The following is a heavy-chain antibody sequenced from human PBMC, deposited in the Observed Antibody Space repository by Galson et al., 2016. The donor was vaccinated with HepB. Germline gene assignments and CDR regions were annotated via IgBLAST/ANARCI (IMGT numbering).Heavy chain of an antibody. V-gene: IGHV3-23*01. Sequence: CAAPGFSFSNSGMSWVRKAPGRGLAWVSGKSRCGDTTHYADFVQGRFTNSRDTSKNTLYLYMNDLTAGDKAIYLGGKHGGFDYWGQGALVTVSS. D-gene: IGHD3-16*01. CDR1: GFSFSNSG. J-gene: IGHJ4*02. CDR2: KSRCGDTT. CDR3: GKHGGFDY.